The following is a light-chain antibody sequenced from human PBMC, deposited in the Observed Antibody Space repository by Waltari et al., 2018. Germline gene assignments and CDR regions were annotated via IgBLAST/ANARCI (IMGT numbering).Light chain of an antibody. CDR1: NSNVDILLL. J-gene: IGLJ1*01. V-gene: IGLV2-23*02. CDR3: CSFAGYGIYV. Sequence: QSALTQPASVSGSPGQSITISCTAVNSNVDILLLVSWYQHHPGRNPRLLIYEISQRPSGISNRFSGSKSGNTASLTISGLQPEDEADYFCCSFAGYGIYVFGSGTQVSVL. CDR2: EIS.